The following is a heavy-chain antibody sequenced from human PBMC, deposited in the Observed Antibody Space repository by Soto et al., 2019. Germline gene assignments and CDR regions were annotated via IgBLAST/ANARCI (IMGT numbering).Heavy chain of an antibody. V-gene: IGHV1-18*01. J-gene: IGHJ6*02. CDR1: GYTFTSYG. CDR3: ARERAQDFLNYYYYYGMDV. CDR2: ISAYNGNT. Sequence: QVQLVQSGAEVKKPGASVKVSCKASGYTFTSYGISWVRQAPGQGLEWMGWISAYNGNTNYAQKLQGRVTMTTDTSTSTAYMELRSLRSDDTAMYYCARERAQDFLNYYYYYGMDVWGQGTTVTVSS. D-gene: IGHD2-15*01.